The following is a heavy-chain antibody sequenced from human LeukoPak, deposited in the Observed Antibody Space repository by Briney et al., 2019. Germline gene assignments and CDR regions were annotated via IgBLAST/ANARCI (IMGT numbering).Heavy chain of an antibody. V-gene: IGHV3-7*01. CDR1: GFTFSRYW. D-gene: IGHD3-10*02. J-gene: IGHJ6*03. Sequence: GGSLRLSCAVSGFTFSRYWMSWVRQAPGKGLEWVANINQDGSVKYYVDSVKGRFTISRDSAKNSLYLQMNGLRAEDTAVYYCTRDSQDSYVYYMVVWGKGTTVTVSS. CDR2: INQDGSVK. CDR3: TRDSQDSYVYYMVV.